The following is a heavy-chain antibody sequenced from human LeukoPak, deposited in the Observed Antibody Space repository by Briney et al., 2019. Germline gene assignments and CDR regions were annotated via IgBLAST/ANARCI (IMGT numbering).Heavy chain of an antibody. D-gene: IGHD3-3*01. CDR1: GFTFDDYA. Sequence: PGGSLRLSCAASGFTFDDYAMHWVRHAPGKGLEWVSGISWNSGSIGYADSVKGRFTISRDNAKNSLYLQMNSLRAEDTALYYCAKDMGPSRPPYYDFWSGPSHDAFDIWGQGTMVTVSS. CDR3: AKDMGPSRPPYYDFWSGPSHDAFDI. J-gene: IGHJ3*02. V-gene: IGHV3-9*01. CDR2: ISWNSGSI.